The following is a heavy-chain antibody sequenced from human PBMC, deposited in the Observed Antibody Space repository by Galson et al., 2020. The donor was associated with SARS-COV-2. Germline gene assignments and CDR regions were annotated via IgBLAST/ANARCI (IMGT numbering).Heavy chain of an antibody. CDR3: ARATLRFLEWSPFDP. J-gene: IGHJ5*02. CDR2: IDWDDDK. V-gene: IGHV2-70*01. CDR1: GFSLSTSGMC. D-gene: IGHD3-3*01. Sequence: SGPTLVKPTQTLTLTCTFSGFSLSTSGMCVSWIRQPPGKALEWLALIDWDDDKYYSTSLKTRLTISKDTSKNQVVLTMTNMDPVDTATYYCARATLRFLEWSPFDPWGQGTLVTVSS.